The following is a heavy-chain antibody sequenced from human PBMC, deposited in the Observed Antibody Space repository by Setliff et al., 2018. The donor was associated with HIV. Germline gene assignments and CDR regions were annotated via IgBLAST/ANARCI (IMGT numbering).Heavy chain of an antibody. V-gene: IGHV4-38-2*01. Sequence: SETLSLTCSVSGHSIRSGYYWGWIRQPPGKGLEWIGEINHSGSTNYNPSLKSRVTISVDTSKNQFSLKLSSVTAADTAVYYCASVMTVWGQGTLVTVSS. CDR1: GHSIRSGYY. D-gene: IGHD2-21*02. CDR3: ASVMTV. CDR2: INHSGST. J-gene: IGHJ4*02.